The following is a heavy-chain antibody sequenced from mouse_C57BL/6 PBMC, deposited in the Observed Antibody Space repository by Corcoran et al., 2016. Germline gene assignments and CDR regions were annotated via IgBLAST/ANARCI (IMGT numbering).Heavy chain of an antibody. V-gene: IGHV14-3*01. CDR2: IDPANGYT. J-gene: IGHJ1*03. D-gene: IGHD2-1*01. CDR1: GFNIKNTF. CDR3: ARGNYDNPYWYFDV. Sequence: EVQLQQSVAELVRPGASVKLSCITSGFNIKNTFMHWVKQRPEQGLEWIGKIDPANGYTKYAPTFQDKATITADTSSNTAYLQLSSLTSEDTAIYYCARGNYDNPYWYFDVWGTGTTVTVSS.